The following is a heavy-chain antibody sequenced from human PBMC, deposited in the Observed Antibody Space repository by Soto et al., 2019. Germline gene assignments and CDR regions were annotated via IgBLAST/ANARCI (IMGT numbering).Heavy chain of an antibody. CDR3: ARGIATGQLDP. CDR1: GYTFTRYT. V-gene: IGHV1-3*01. Sequence: AAVKVSCKASGYTFTRYTMNWVRQAPGQRLEWMGWINPDNGNTKSSQKFQDRVIITRDTSASTAYMDLSSLRSEDTAVYYCARGIATGQLDPWGQGTLVTVYS. J-gene: IGHJ5*02. CDR2: INPDNGNT. D-gene: IGHD2-15*01.